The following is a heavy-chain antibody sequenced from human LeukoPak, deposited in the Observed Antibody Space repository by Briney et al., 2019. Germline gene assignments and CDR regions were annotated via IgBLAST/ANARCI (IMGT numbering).Heavy chain of an antibody. V-gene: IGHV3-53*01. J-gene: IGHJ6*02. CDR3: AGYGDYVGDPPLYGMDV. CDR2: IYSGGST. CDR1: GFTVSSNY. D-gene: IGHD4-17*01. Sequence: GGSLRLSCAASGFTVSSNYMSWVRQAPGKGLEWVSVIYSGGSTYYADSVKGRFTISRDNSKNTLYLQMNSLRAEDTAVYYCAGYGDYVGDPPLYGMDVWGQGTTVTVSS.